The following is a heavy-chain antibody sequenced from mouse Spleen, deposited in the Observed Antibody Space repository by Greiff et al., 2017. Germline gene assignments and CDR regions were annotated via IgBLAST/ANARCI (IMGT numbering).Heavy chain of an antibody. D-gene: IGHD1-1*01. CDR1: GFTFSDYY. Sequence: DVHLVESEGGLVQPGSSMKLSCTASGFTFSDYYMAWVRQVPEKGLEWVANINYDGSSTYYLDSLKSRFIISRDNAKNILYLQMSSLKSEDTATYYCARDEATVVATDWYFDVWGTGTTVTVSS. J-gene: IGHJ1*03. CDR2: INYDGSST. V-gene: IGHV5-16*01. CDR3: ARDEATVVATDWYFDV.